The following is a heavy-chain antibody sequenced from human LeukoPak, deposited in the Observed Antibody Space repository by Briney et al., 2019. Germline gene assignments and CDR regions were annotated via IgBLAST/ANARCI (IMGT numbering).Heavy chain of an antibody. Sequence: SESLSLTCTVSGGSISSSSYYWGWIRQPPGKGLEWIGIIYYSGSTYYNPSLKSRVTISVDTSKNQFSLKLSSVTAADTAVYYCARVRWYSSSSRGDAFDIWGQGTMVTVSS. D-gene: IGHD6-6*01. J-gene: IGHJ3*02. CDR2: IYYSGST. V-gene: IGHV4-39*07. CDR3: ARVRWYSSSSRGDAFDI. CDR1: GGSISSSSYY.